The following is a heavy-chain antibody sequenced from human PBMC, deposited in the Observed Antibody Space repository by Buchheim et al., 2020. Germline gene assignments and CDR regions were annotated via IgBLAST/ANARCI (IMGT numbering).Heavy chain of an antibody. CDR2: ISYDGSNK. CDR1: GFTFSSYG. D-gene: IGHD2-15*01. CDR3: AKLSGRGGDYFDY. V-gene: IGHV3-30*18. J-gene: IGHJ4*02. Sequence: QVQLVESGGGVVQPGRSLRLSCAASGFTFSSYGMHWVRQAPGKGLEWVAVISYDGSNKYYADSVKGRFTISRDNSKNTLYLQMNSLGAEDTAVYYCAKLSGRGGDYFDYWGQGTL.